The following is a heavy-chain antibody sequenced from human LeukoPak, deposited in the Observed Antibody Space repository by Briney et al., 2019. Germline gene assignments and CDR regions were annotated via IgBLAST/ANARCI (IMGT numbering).Heavy chain of an antibody. V-gene: IGHV1-2*02. CDR1: GYTFTGYY. CDR2: INPNSGGT. CDR3: ARTMGYCSSTSCYHYYYYGMDV. D-gene: IGHD2-2*01. J-gene: IGHJ6*02. Sequence: ASVKVSCKASGYTFTGYYMHWVRQAPGQGPEWMGWINPNSGGTNYAQKFQGRVTMTRDTSISTAYMELSRLRSDDTAVYYCARTMGYCSSTSCYHYYYYGMDVWGQGTTVTVSS.